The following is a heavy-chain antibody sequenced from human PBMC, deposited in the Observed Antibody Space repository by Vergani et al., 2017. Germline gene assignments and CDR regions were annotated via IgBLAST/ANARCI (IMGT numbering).Heavy chain of an antibody. V-gene: IGHV4-30-4*08. CDR1: GGSISSGDYY. D-gene: IGHD1-14*01. Sequence: QVQLQESGPGLVKPSQTLSLTCTVSGGSISSGDYYWSWIRQPPGKGLEWIGYIYHNGGTYYNPSLKSRVTISVDTSKNQFSLKLSSVTAADTAVYYCVRDQPARNYYYGMDVWGQGTTVTVSS. J-gene: IGHJ6*02. CDR3: VRDQPARNYYYGMDV. CDR2: IYHNGGT.